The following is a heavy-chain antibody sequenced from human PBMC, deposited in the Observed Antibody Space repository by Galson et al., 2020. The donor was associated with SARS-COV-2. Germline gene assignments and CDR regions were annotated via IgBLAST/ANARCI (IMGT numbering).Heavy chain of an antibody. CDR1: GFTFSSYA. CDR3: AKVGCSSTSCHSSYMDV. Sequence: GESLKISCAASGFTFSSYAMSWVRQAPGKGLEWVSAISGSGGSTYYADSVKGRFTISRDNSKNTLYLQMNSLRAEDTAVYYCAKVGCSSTSCHSSYMDVWGKGTTVTVSS. V-gene: IGHV3-23*01. CDR2: ISGSGGST. D-gene: IGHD2-2*01. J-gene: IGHJ6*03.